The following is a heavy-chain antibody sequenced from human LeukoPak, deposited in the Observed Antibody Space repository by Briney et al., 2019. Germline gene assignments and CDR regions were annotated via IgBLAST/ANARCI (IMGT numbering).Heavy chain of an antibody. Sequence: SQTLSLTCTVSGGSISSGSYYWSWIRQPAGKGLEWIGRIYTSGSTNYNPSLKSRVTISVDTSKNQFSLKLSSVTAADTAVYYCARMGLLGALTYYYYYMDVWGKGTTVTISS. CDR3: ARMGLLGALTYYYYYMDV. CDR2: IYTSGST. CDR1: GGSISSGSYY. V-gene: IGHV4-61*02. D-gene: IGHD3-10*01. J-gene: IGHJ6*03.